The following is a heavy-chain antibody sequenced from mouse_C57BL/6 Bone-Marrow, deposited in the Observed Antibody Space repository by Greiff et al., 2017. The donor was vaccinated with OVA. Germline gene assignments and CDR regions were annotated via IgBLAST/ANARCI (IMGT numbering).Heavy chain of an antibody. D-gene: IGHD2-4*01. V-gene: IGHV2-4*01. CDR3: AAYDYGGAGVAY. Sequence: VMLVESGPGLVQPSQSLSITCTVSGFSLTSYGVHWVRQPPGQGLEWLGVIWSGGSTDYNAAFISSLSISKDNSKSQVFFKMNSLQADDTARYYCAAYDYGGAGVAYWGQGTRVTVSA. CDR1: GFSLTSYG. CDR2: IWSGGST. J-gene: IGHJ3*01.